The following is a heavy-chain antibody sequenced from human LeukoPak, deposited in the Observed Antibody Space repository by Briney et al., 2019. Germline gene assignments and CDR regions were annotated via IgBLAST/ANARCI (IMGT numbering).Heavy chain of an antibody. V-gene: IGHV4-59*08. Sequence: PSETLSLTCTVSGGSISRYYWSWVRQPPGKGLEWIGYIHHTGSTNFNPSLKSRVTMSVDTSENQFSLQLSSVTAADTALYYCATHDGSSWFYFDYWSQGTLVTVSS. D-gene: IGHD6-13*01. J-gene: IGHJ4*02. CDR2: IHHTGST. CDR1: GGSISRYY. CDR3: ATHDGSSWFYFDY.